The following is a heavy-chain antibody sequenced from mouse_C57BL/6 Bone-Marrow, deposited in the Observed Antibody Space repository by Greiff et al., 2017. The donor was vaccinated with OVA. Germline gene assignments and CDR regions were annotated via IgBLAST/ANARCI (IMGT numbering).Heavy chain of an antibody. CDR2: IDPEAGDT. J-gene: IGHJ2*01. V-gene: IGHV14-1*01. Sequence: DVKLQESGAELVRPGASVKLSCKASGFNITDYYMHWVKQRPEQGLEWIGRIDPEAGDTDYAPKFQGKATMTADPSSNTAYLQLSSLTSEDTVVYYCTSTSYGFCYWGQGTTLPVSS. D-gene: IGHD1-2*01. CDR1: GFNITDYY. CDR3: TSTSYGFCY.